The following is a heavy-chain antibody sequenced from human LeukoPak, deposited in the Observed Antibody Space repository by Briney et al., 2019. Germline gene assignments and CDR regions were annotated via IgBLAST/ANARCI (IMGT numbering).Heavy chain of an antibody. CDR3: ARDVGPGYSYGFGANY. J-gene: IGHJ4*02. V-gene: IGHV1-69*06. CDR1: GGTFSSYA. CDR2: IIPIFGTA. Sequence: SVKVSCKASGGTFSSYAISWVRQAPGQGLEWMGGIIPIFGTANYAQKFQGRVTITADKSTTTAYMELSSLRSEDPAVYYCARDVGPGYSYGFGANYWGQGTLVTVSS. D-gene: IGHD5-18*01.